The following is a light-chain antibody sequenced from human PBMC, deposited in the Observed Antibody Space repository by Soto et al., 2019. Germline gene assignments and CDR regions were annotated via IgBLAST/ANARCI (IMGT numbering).Light chain of an antibody. Sequence: DFQMTQSPSSLSASAGDRVTTSCRASQGISDYLAWCQQKAGKVPKLLIYAASTLQSGVPSRFSGSGSGTDFTLTISSLQPEDVATYYCQTYNSAPPFGPGTKVDIK. CDR2: AAS. CDR3: QTYNSAPP. CDR1: QGISDY. J-gene: IGKJ3*01. V-gene: IGKV1-27*01.